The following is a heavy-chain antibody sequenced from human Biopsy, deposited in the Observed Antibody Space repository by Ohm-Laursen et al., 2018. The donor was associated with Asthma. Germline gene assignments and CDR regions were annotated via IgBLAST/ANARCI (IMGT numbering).Heavy chain of an antibody. CDR1: GDSFSNYV. Sequence: ASVKVSCKASGDSFSNYVISWVRQAPGQGLEWMGGLIPVLGTPDHAQMFEGRVTITADESTSTAYMELSSLSSEDTAVYYCARGYSGSDRIVYYYSGLEVWGQGTTVTVSS. CDR2: LIPVLGTP. CDR3: ARGYSGSDRIVYYYSGLEV. D-gene: IGHD5-12*01. J-gene: IGHJ6*02. V-gene: IGHV1-69*13.